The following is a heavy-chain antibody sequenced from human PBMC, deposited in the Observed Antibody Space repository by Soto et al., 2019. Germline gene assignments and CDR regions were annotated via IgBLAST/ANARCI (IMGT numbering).Heavy chain of an antibody. CDR1: GFTFSSYS. D-gene: IGHD3-10*01. J-gene: IGHJ4*02. CDR2: ISSSSSTI. Sequence: GGSLRISCAASGFTFSSYSMNWVRQAPGKGLEWVSYISSSSSTIYYADSVKGRFTISRDNAKNSLYLQMNSLRDEDTAVYYCARAKYGSGRYHFSFDYWGQGTLVTVSS. CDR3: ARAKYGSGRYHFSFDY. V-gene: IGHV3-48*02.